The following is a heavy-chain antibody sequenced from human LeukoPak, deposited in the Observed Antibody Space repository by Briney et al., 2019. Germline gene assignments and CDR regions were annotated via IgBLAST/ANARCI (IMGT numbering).Heavy chain of an antibody. Sequence: PSETLSLTCTVSGGSISSSSYYWGWIRQPPGKGLEWIGSIYYSGSTYYNPSLKSRVTISVDTSKNQFSLKLSSVTAADTAVYYCAVARGWSNLNFDYWGQGTLVTVSS. J-gene: IGHJ4*02. D-gene: IGHD6-19*01. CDR2: IYYSGST. V-gene: IGHV4-39*07. CDR1: GGSISSSSYY. CDR3: AVARGWSNLNFDY.